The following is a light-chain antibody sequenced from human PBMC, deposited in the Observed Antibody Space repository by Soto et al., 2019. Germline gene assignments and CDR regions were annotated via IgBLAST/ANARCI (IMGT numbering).Light chain of an antibody. J-gene: IGKJ3*01. V-gene: IGKV1-9*01. CDR3: QQLNSFPIP. CDR2: GAS. Sequence: IQLTQSPSSLSASVGDRVTITCRASQGISSFLAWYQQKPGKAPKLLIYGASTLQSGVPSRFSGSGPGTDFTLTIGSLQPEDFATYYCQQLNSFPIPFGPGTKVDIK. CDR1: QGISSF.